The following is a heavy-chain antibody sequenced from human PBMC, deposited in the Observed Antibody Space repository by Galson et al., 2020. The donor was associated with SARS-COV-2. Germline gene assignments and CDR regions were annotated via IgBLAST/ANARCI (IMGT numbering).Heavy chain of an antibody. D-gene: IGHD4-17*01. CDR1: GGSISSSSYY. CDR3: ATYGEGFYFDH. CDR2: FYYRGST. Sequence: SETLSLTCTVSGGSISSSSYYWGWIRQPPGKGLEWIGSFYYRGSTYYKPFLKSRVTISIDTSKNQFSLKLRSVTAADTAVYYCATYGEGFYFDHWGQGALVTVSS. V-gene: IGHV4-39*07. J-gene: IGHJ4*02.